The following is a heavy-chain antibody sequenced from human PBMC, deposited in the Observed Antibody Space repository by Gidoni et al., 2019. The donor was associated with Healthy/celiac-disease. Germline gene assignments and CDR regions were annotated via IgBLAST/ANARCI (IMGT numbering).Heavy chain of an antibody. CDR1: GFPFSSYS. Sequence: EVQLVELGGGLVKPGVSLTLSCAASGFPFSSYSMNWVRQAPRKGLECVSSISSSSSYIYYADSVKGRFTISRDNAKNSLYLQMNSLRAEDTAVYYCARDGGSSSWPGYYYYGMDVWGQGTTVTVSS. D-gene: IGHD6-13*01. J-gene: IGHJ6*02. V-gene: IGHV3-21*01. CDR2: ISSSSSYI. CDR3: ARDGGSSSWPGYYYYGMDV.